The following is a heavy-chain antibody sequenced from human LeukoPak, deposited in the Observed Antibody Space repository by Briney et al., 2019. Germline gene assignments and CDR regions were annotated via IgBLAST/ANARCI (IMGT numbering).Heavy chain of an antibody. CDR1: GGTFSSYA. J-gene: IGHJ6*04. D-gene: IGHD3-9*01. Sequence: SVKVSCKASGGTFSSYAISWVRQAPGQGLEWMGGIIPIFGTANYAQKFQGRVTITADKSTSTAYMKLSSLRSEDTAVYYCARATYYDILTGYLYYYYGMDVWGKGTTVTVSS. V-gene: IGHV1-69*06. CDR2: IIPIFGTA. CDR3: ARATYYDILTGYLYYYYGMDV.